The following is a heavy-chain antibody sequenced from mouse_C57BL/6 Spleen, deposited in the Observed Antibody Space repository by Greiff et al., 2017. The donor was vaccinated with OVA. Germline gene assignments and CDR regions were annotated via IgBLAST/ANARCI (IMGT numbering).Heavy chain of an antibody. V-gene: IGHV14-4*01. J-gene: IGHJ2*01. CDR3: TVYYGNYSFDY. CDR2: IDPENGDT. Sequence: DVKLVESGAELVRPGASVKLSCTASGFNIKDDYMHWVKQRPEQGLEWIGWIDPENGDTEYASKFQGKATITADTSSNTAYLQLSSLTSEDTAVYYCTVYYGNYSFDYWGQGTTLTVSS. D-gene: IGHD2-1*01. CDR1: GFNIKDDY.